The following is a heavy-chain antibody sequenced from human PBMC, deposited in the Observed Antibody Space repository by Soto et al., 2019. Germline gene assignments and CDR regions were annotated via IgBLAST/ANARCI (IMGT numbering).Heavy chain of an antibody. CDR1: GFTFSSYS. CDR2: ISSSSSYI. D-gene: IGHD3-9*01. J-gene: IGHJ4*02. Sequence: GGSLRLSCAASGFTFSSYSMNWVRQAPGKGLEWVSSISSSSSYIYYADSVKGRFTISRDNAKNSLYLQMNSLRAEDTAVYYCARDPEYYDILTGYSHFDYWVQGTLVTVSS. CDR3: ARDPEYYDILTGYSHFDY. V-gene: IGHV3-21*01.